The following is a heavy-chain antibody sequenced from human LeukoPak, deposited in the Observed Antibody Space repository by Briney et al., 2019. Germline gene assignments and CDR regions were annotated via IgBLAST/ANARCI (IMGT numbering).Heavy chain of an antibody. J-gene: IGHJ4*02. CDR1: GFTFNDYA. V-gene: IGHV3-30-3*01. CDR2: ISYDGYDK. Sequence: GGSLRLSCAASGFTFNDYAMYWVRQAPGKGLEWVTLISYDGYDKSYADSVRGRFTISRDNSRNTLYLQMNSLRAEDTALYYCSRSSSWYFPFDYWGQGTLVTVSS. CDR3: SRSSSWYFPFDY. D-gene: IGHD6-13*01.